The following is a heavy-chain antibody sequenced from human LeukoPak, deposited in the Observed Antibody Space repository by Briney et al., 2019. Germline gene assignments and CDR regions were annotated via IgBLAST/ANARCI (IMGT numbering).Heavy chain of an antibody. J-gene: IGHJ3*02. V-gene: IGHV1-18*01. D-gene: IGHD3-9*01. CDR1: GYTFSSYG. CDR2: ISAYNGNT. Sequence: ASVKVSCKASGYTFSSYGISWVRQAPGQGLEWMGWISAYNGNTNYAQKLQGRVTMTTDTSTSTAYMELRSLRSDDTAVYYCARGGYDILTGYYNPDAFDIWGQGTMVTVSS. CDR3: ARGGYDILTGYYNPDAFDI.